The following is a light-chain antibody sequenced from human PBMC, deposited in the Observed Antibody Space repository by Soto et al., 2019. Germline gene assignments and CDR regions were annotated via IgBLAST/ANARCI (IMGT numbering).Light chain of an antibody. CDR2: DAS. V-gene: IGKV1-5*01. J-gene: IGKJ1*01. CDR3: QQYSSYAWR. Sequence: DIQMTQYPSTLSASIGARVTITCRASQSISSWLAWYQQKPGRAPKVLIYDASRVEIGVPARFSGIRSGTEFTPAINLLPPDDFATYAVQQYSSYAWRFGRGTKVEVK. CDR1: QSISSW.